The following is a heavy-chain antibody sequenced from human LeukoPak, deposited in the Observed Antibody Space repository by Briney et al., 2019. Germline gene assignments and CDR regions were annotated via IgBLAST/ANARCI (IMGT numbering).Heavy chain of an antibody. CDR1: GGSFSGYY. CDR2: INHSGST. J-gene: IGHJ5*02. D-gene: IGHD6-13*01. Sequence: SETLSLTCAVYGGSFSGYYWTWIRQPPGRGLEWIGEINHSGSTNYNPSLKSRVTISVDTSKNQFSLKLSSVTAADTAVYYCARGLRYSSSWGQGTLVTVSS. V-gene: IGHV4-34*01. CDR3: ARGLRYSSS.